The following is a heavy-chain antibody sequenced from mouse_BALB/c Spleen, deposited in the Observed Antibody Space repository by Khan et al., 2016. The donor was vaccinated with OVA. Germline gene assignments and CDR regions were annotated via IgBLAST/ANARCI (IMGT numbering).Heavy chain of an antibody. CDR2: VNPNTDNI. V-gene: IGHV1-26*01. J-gene: IGHJ3*01. CDR1: GYSFTLYY. D-gene: IGHD2-14*01. Sequence: VQLKESGPDLVKPGASVKISCKASGYSFTLYYMSWVKQSPGKSLEWIGRVNPNTDNINYNQEFKGKAILTVDKSSNTAYMELRSLTSEDSAVYFCARGYDFFASWGRGTLVTVSA. CDR3: ARGYDFFAS.